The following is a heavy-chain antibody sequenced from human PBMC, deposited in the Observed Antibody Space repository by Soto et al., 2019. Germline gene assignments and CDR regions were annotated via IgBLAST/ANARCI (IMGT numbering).Heavy chain of an antibody. CDR3: ARSGYSYGPNPLLY. V-gene: IGHV4-31*01. CDR2: IYYSGST. Sequence: QVQLQESGPGLVKPSQTLSLTCTVSGGSISSGGYYWSWIRQHPGKGLEWIGYIYYSGSTYYNPSLKRLVNISVEPSKNPFSLKLSSVTAADTAVYYCARSGYSYGPNPLLYWGQGTLVTVSS. J-gene: IGHJ4*02. CDR1: GGSISSGGYY. D-gene: IGHD5-18*01.